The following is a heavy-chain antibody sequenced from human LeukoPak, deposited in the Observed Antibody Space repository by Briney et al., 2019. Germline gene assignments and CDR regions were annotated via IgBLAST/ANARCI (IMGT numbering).Heavy chain of an antibody. D-gene: IGHD1/OR15-1a*01. CDR1: GGTFSSYT. Sequence: GASVKVSCKAAGGTFSSYTISWVRQAPGQWLEWMGRTIPILGIANYAQKFQGRVTITAHKSTSPAYMELSSLRSEETAVYHCARGDGELEQFAYCGQGTLVTVSS. V-gene: IGHV1-69*02. CDR2: TIPILGIA. CDR3: ARGDGELEQFAY. J-gene: IGHJ4*02.